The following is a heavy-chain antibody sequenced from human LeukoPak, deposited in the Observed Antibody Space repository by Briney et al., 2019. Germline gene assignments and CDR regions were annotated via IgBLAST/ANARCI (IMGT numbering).Heavy chain of an antibody. D-gene: IGHD6-13*01. CDR3: ARAPHLSSSWRAPNYYFDY. Sequence: ASVRVSCKASGGTFSSYAINWVRQAPGHGLEWMGGIIPIFGTANYAQKFQGRVTITTDESTSTAYMELSSLRSEDTAVYYCARAPHLSSSWRAPNYYFDYWGQGTLVTVSS. V-gene: IGHV1-69*05. CDR2: IIPIFGTA. CDR1: GGTFSSYA. J-gene: IGHJ4*02.